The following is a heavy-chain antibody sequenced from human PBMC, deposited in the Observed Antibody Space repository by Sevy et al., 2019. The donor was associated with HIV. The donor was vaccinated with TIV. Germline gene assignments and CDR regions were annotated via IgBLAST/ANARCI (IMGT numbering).Heavy chain of an antibody. D-gene: IGHD6-19*01. Sequence: GGSLRLSCAPSGFTLSAYWMHWVRQAPGKGLEWFSYINGDGTVINYADSVQGRFIMSRDNATNTLFLQMNSLTVADTALYYCVRGTSGWYGVDFWGQGTLVTVSS. CDR3: VRGTSGWYGVDF. V-gene: IGHV3-74*01. CDR2: INGDGTVI. CDR1: GFTLSAYW. J-gene: IGHJ4*02.